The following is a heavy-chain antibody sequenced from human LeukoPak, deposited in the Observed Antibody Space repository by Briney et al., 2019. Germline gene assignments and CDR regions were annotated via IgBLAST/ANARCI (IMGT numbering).Heavy chain of an antibody. D-gene: IGHD3-22*01. CDR3: ARVQYYYDSSGYYYDAFDI. V-gene: IGHV1-18*01. J-gene: IGHJ3*02. CDR1: GYTFTSYG. CDR2: ISAYNGNT. Sequence: ASVKVSCTASGYTFTSYGISWVRQAPGQGLEWMGWISAYNGNTNYAQKLQGRVTMTTDTSTSTAYMELRSLRSDDTAVYYCARVQYYYDSSGYYYDAFDIWGQGTMVTVSS.